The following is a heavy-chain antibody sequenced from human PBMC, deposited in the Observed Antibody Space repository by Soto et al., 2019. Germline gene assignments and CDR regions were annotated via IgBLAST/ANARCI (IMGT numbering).Heavy chain of an antibody. D-gene: IGHD2-2*01. CDR1: GGSISTGGYY. Sequence: QVQLQESGPGLVKPSQTLSLTCTVSGGSISTGGYYWSWIRQHPGKGLEWIGYIYYSGSTYYNPYHKSRVTISVDTSKTRFSLKRSSVPAADTVVYYCARAPKGYCSSTSCFQNFDYLGQGTLVTVSS. CDR3: ARAPKGYCSSTSCFQNFDY. V-gene: IGHV4-31*03. J-gene: IGHJ4*02. CDR2: IYYSGST.